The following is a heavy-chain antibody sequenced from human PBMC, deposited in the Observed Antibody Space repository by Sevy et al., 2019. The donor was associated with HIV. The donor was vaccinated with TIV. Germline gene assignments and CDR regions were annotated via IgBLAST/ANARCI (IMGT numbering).Heavy chain of an antibody. J-gene: IGHJ4*02. CDR1: GGSISSGTYY. CDR3: ARGGGNSGWGYYFDF. V-gene: IGHV4-39*01. D-gene: IGHD2-21*02. CDR2: IYYGGTS. Sequence: PSETLSLTCTVSGGSISSGTYYWGWIRQPPGKGLEWIGNIYYGGTSYYNPSLKSRVTISVDTSKNQFSLNLRSVPAADTAVFYCARGGGNSGWGYYFDFWGQGTLVTVSS.